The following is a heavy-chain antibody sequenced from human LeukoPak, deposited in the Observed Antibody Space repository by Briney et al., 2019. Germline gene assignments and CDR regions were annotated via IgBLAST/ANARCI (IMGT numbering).Heavy chain of an antibody. Sequence: SQTLSLTCAISGDSVSSNSAAWNWIRKSPSRGLEWLGRTYYTSKWYNDYAVSVKSRITINPDTSKNQFSLQLNSVTPEDTAVYYCARGGQWLVLSGFDYWGQGTLVTVSP. V-gene: IGHV6-1*01. CDR2: TYYTSKWYN. J-gene: IGHJ4*02. D-gene: IGHD6-19*01. CDR3: ARGGQWLVLSGFDY. CDR1: GDSVSSNSAA.